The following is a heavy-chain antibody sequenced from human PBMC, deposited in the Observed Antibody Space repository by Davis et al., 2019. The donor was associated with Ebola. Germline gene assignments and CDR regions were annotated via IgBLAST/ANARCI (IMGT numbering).Heavy chain of an antibody. CDR3: ARPNNIAARLACAFDI. J-gene: IGHJ3*02. V-gene: IGHV5-51*01. Sequence: GESLKISCKGSGYSFTSYWIGWVRQMPGKGLEWMGIIYPGDSDTRYSPSFQGQVTISADKSISTAYLQWSSLKASDTAMYYCARPNNIAARLACAFDIWGQGTMVTVSS. CDR1: GYSFTSYW. D-gene: IGHD6-6*01. CDR2: IYPGDSDT.